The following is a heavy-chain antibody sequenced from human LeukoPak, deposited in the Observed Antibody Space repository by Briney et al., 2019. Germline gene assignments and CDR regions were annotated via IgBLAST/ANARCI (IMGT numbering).Heavy chain of an antibody. Sequence: SETLSLTCTVSGGSISSYYWSWIRQSPVRGLEWIGYIFPSGSAFYNPSLESRVTISLDTSENQFSLTLSSVTAADTAVYYCARRNHYFYYMDVWGKGTTVTVSS. CDR2: IFPSGSA. CDR1: GGSISSYY. V-gene: IGHV4-4*09. J-gene: IGHJ6*03. CDR3: ARRNHYFYYMDV.